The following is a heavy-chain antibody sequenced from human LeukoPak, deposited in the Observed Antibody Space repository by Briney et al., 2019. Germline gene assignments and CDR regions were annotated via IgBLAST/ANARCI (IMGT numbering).Heavy chain of an antibody. J-gene: IGHJ4*02. CDR3: ARGRGTYYFDY. V-gene: IGHV3-33*01. CDR2: IWYDGSNK. CDR1: GFTFSSYG. Sequence: GGSLRLSCAASGFTFSSYGMHWVRQAPGKGLEWVAVIWYDGSNKYYADSVKGRFTISRDNSKNTLYLQMNSLRAEDTAVYYCARGRGTYYFDYWGQGTLVTVSS. D-gene: IGHD6-25*01.